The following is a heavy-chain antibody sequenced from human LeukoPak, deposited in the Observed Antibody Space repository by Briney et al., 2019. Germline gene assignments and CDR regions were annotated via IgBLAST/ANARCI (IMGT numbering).Heavy chain of an antibody. CDR1: GGSISSYY. D-gene: IGHD3-3*01. Sequence: SETLSLTCTVSGGSISSYYWSWIRQPPGKGLEWIGYIYYSGSTNYNPSLKSRVTISVDTSKNQFPLKLSSVTAADTAVYYCASITIFGVDNIFDYWGQGTLVTVSS. CDR2: IYYSGST. J-gene: IGHJ4*02. CDR3: ASITIFGVDNIFDY. V-gene: IGHV4-59*01.